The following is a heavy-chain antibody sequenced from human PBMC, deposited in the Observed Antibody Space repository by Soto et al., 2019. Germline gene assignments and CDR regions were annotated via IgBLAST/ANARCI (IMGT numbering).Heavy chain of an antibody. D-gene: IGHD3-22*01. CDR1: GFTFSSYG. CDR2: ISFDGTIK. Sequence: SGGSLRLSCAASGFTFSSYGMHWVRQAPGEGLEWVAVISFDGTIKYYRDSVKGRFTISRDNSKNTLYLQMDSLRAEDSAVYYCAKENIHYDFDYWGQGTLVTVSS. CDR3: AKENIHYDFDY. V-gene: IGHV3-30*18. J-gene: IGHJ4*02.